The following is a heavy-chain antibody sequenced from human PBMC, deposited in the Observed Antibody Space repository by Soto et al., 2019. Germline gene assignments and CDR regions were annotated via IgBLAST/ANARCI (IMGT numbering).Heavy chain of an antibody. D-gene: IGHD4-17*01. CDR3: ARSAMTTVTNGIFDY. CDR1: GYTFTSYG. Sequence: ASVKVSCKASGYTFTSYGISWVRQAPGQGLEWMGWISAYNGNTNYAQKLQGRVTMTTDTSTSTAYMELRSLRSDDTAVFYCARSAMTTVTNGIFDYWGQGTLVTVSS. J-gene: IGHJ4*02. CDR2: ISAYNGNT. V-gene: IGHV1-18*01.